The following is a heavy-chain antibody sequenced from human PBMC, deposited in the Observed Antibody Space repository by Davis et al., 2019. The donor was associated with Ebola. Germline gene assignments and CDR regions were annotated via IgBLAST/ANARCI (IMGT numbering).Heavy chain of an antibody. CDR1: GFTFSSYA. Sequence: PGGSLRLSCAASGFTFSSYAMSWVRQAPGKGLEWVSAISGSGGSTYYADSVKGRFTISRDNSKNTLYLQMNSLRAEDTAVYYCAKDRVGYCSGTSCSEEIDPWGQGTLVTVSS. CDR2: ISGSGGST. J-gene: IGHJ5*02. V-gene: IGHV3-23*01. D-gene: IGHD2-2*01. CDR3: AKDRVGYCSGTSCSEEIDP.